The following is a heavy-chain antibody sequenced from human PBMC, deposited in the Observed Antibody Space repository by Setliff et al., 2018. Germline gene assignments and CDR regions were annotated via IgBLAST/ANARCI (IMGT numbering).Heavy chain of an antibody. Sequence: ASVKVSCKASGYTFTNYGITWVRQAPGQGLEWMGWINNYNGNTNYAQKLQGRVTMTTDTSTSTAYMELRSLRSDDTAMYYCARINLYDSTAYYYAPHHWGQGTLVTVSS. V-gene: IGHV1-18*01. D-gene: IGHD3-22*01. CDR3: ARINLYDSTAYYYAPHH. J-gene: IGHJ5*02. CDR2: INNYNGNT. CDR1: GYTFTNYG.